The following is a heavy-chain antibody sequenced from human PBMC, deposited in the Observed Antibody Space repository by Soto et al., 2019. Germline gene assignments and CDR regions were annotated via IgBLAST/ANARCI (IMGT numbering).Heavy chain of an antibody. V-gene: IGHV4-34*01. CDR2: INHSGST. D-gene: IGHD2-8*01. Sequence: QVQLQQWGAGLLKPSETLSLTCAVYGGSFSGYYWSWIRQPPGKGLEWIGEINHSGSTNYNPSLKSRVTISVDTSKNQFSLKLSSVTAADTAVYYCARDWCTNGVCYNSRSDAFDIWGQGTMVTVSS. J-gene: IGHJ3*02. CDR1: GGSFSGYY. CDR3: ARDWCTNGVCYNSRSDAFDI.